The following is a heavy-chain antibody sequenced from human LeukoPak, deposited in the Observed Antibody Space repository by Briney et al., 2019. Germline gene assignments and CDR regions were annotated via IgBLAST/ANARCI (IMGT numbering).Heavy chain of an antibody. J-gene: IGHJ4*02. V-gene: IGHV3-23*01. CDR2: ISGSGGST. Sequence: PGGSLRLSCAASGFIFSSIAMSWVRQAPGKGLGGGSTISGSGGSTYYADSGKGRFTISRDNSKHTLYLEMNSLRAEDTAVYYCAKEVVYDSSGYYDHRGQGTLVSVSS. D-gene: IGHD3-22*01. CDR3: AKEVVYDSSGYYDH. CDR1: GFIFSSIA.